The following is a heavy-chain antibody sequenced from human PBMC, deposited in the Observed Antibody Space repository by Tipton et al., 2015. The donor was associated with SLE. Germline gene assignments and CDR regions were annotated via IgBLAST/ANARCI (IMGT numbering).Heavy chain of an antibody. J-gene: IGHJ4*02. CDR1: GGSISSHY. Sequence: TLSLTCTVSGGSISSHYWSWIRQPPGKGLEWIGDIYYSGSTNYNPSLKSRVTISVDTSKNQFSLKLSSVTAADTAVYYCAREGGQWLAFDYWGQGTLVTVSS. V-gene: IGHV4-59*11. CDR2: IYYSGST. CDR3: AREGGQWLAFDY. D-gene: IGHD6-19*01.